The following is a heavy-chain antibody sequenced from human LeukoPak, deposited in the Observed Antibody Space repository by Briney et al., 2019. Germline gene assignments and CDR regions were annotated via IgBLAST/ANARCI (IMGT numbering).Heavy chain of an antibody. J-gene: IGHJ4*02. D-gene: IGHD3-3*01. V-gene: IGHV4-4*07. CDR1: GGSISSYY. CDR3: ARDPFRSSFES. Sequence: SETLSLTCTVSGGSISSYYWSWIRQPAGKGLEWIGRLHVSGNTNFNPSLKSRVSISVDKSKKQFSLKMTSATAADTAVYFCARDPFRSSFESWGQGILVTVSS. CDR2: LHVSGNT.